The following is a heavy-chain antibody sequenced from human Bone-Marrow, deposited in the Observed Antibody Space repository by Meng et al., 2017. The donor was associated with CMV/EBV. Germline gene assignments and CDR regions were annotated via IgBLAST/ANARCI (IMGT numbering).Heavy chain of an antibody. J-gene: IGHJ6*02. CDR1: GGSFSGYY. D-gene: IGHD4-11*01. CDR2: INHSGST. CDR3: ARGYCNYRYDYGMDV. Sequence: LETLSLTCAVFGGSFSGYYWSWIRQPPGKGLEWIGEINHSGSTNYNPSLKSRVTISVDTSKNPFSLKLSSVTAADKAVYYCARGYCNYRYDYGMDVWGQGTTVTVSS. V-gene: IGHV4-34*01.